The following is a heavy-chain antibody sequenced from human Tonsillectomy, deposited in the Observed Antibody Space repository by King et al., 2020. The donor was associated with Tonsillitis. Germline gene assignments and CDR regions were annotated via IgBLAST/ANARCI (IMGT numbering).Heavy chain of an antibody. Sequence: VQLVESGGGLIQPGGSLRLSCAASGFALSSNYMSWVRQAPGKGLEWVSVIYSGGGTYYAGSVKGRFTNSRDNSKNTLYLQMNSLRAEDTAVYYCARGSMVWDQNIYYFDYWGQGTLVTVSS. CDR2: IYSGGGT. CDR3: ARGSMVWDQNIYYFDY. V-gene: IGHV3-53*01. D-gene: IGHD3-10*01. J-gene: IGHJ4*02. CDR1: GFALSSNY.